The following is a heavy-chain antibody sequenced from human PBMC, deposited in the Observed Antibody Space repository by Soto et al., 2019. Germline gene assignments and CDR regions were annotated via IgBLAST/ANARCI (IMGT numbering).Heavy chain of an antibody. J-gene: IGHJ4*02. CDR2: IWYDGSNK. D-gene: IGHD6-13*01. CDR1: GFTFSSYG. CDR3: AREGTDSSSWYELDN. V-gene: IGHV3-33*01. Sequence: GGSLRLSCAASGFTFSSYGMHWVRQAPGKGLEWVAVIWYDGSNKYYADSVKGRFTISRDNSENTLYLQMNSLRAEDTAVYYCAREGTDSSSWYELDNWGQGTLVTVSS.